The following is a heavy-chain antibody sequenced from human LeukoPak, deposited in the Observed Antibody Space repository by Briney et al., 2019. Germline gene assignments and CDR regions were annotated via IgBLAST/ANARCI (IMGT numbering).Heavy chain of an antibody. CDR1: GGSISSHY. D-gene: IGHD5-12*01. CDR2: IYYSGST. V-gene: IGHV4-59*11. J-gene: IGHJ4*02. Sequence: SETLSLTCTVSGGSISSHYWSWIRQPPGKGLEWIGYIYYSGSTNYNPSLKNRVTISVDTSKNQFSLKLSSVTAADTAVYYCARAGNSGYDPFDYWGQGTLVTVSS. CDR3: ARAGNSGYDPFDY.